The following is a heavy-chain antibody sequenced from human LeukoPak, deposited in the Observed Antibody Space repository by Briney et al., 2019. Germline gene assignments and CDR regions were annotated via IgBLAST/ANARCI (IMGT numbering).Heavy chain of an antibody. CDR2: IYHSGST. D-gene: IGHD6-13*01. V-gene: IGHV4-4*02. CDR1: GGSITSGNW. Sequence: SGTLSLTCAVSGGSITSGNWWSWVRRPPGKGLEWIGEIYHSGSTNFNPSLKSRVTISVDKSKNQFSLKLRSVTAADTAVYYCARDYAAAGIDAFDIWGQGTMVTVSS. J-gene: IGHJ3*02. CDR3: ARDYAAAGIDAFDI.